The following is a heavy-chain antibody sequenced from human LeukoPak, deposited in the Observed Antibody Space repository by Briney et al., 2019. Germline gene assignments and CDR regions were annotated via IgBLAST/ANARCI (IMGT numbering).Heavy chain of an antibody. J-gene: IGHJ3*02. V-gene: IGHV4-39*02. Sequence: SETLSLTCTVSGGSISSSSYYWGWIRQPPGKGLEWIGSIYYSGSTYYNPSLKSRVTISVDTSKNQFSLKLSSVTAADTAVYYCARDGSFRMVRGVNAFDIWGQGTMVTVSS. D-gene: IGHD3-10*01. CDR2: IYYSGST. CDR3: ARDGSFRMVRGVNAFDI. CDR1: GGSISSSSYY.